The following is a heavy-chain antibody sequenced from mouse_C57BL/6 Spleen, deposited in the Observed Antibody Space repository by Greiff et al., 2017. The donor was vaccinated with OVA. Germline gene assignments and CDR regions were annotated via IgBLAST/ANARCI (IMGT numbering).Heavy chain of an antibody. CDR2: IDPEDGET. D-gene: IGHD2-1*01. J-gene: IGHJ4*01. CDR1: GFNIKDYY. Sequence: VQLQQSGAELVKPGASVKLSCTASGFNIKDYYMHWVKQRTEKGLEWIGRIDPEDGETKYAQKFQGKATITADTSSNTAYLQLSSLTSEDTAVYYCARWMSYYGNYGAMDYWGQGTSVTVSS. CDR3: ARWMSYYGNYGAMDY. V-gene: IGHV14-2*01.